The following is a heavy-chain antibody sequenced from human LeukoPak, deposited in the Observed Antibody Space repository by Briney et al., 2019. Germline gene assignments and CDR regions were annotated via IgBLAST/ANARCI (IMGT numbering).Heavy chain of an antibody. CDR2: IYYSGSP. CDR3: ARAENSGFDSAFDS. V-gene: IGHV4-39*01. Sequence: SETLSLTCTVSGGSISSSSYYWGWIRQPPGTGLERIGSIYYSGSPYYNPSLKSRVTISVDTSKNQFSLKLSSVTAADTAVYYCARAENSGFDSAFDSWGQGTLVTVSS. D-gene: IGHD5-12*01. CDR1: GGSISSSSYY. J-gene: IGHJ4*02.